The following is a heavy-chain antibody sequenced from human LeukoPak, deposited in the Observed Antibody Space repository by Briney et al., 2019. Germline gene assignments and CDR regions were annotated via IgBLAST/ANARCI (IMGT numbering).Heavy chain of an antibody. J-gene: IGHJ1*01. CDR1: GFTFSSYA. CDR2: ISYDGSNK. V-gene: IGHV3-30-3*01. D-gene: IGHD6-19*01. CDR3: AREANKYSSGWFGEYFQH. Sequence: GGPLRLSCAASGFTFSSYAMHWVRQAPGKGLEWEAVISYDGSNKYYADSVKGRYSISRDNSKNTLYLQMNSLRAEDTAVYYCAREANKYSSGWFGEYFQHWGQGTLVTVSS.